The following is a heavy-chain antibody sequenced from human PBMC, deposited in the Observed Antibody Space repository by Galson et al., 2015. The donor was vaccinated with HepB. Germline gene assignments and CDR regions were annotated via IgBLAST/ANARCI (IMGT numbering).Heavy chain of an antibody. J-gene: IGHJ4*02. V-gene: IGHV3-7*01. CDR3: AAYYYGSGSYQDY. CDR2: IKQDGSEK. D-gene: IGHD3-10*01. CDR1: GFTFSSYW. Sequence: SLRLSCAASGFTFSSYWMRWVRQAPGKGLEWVANIKQDGSEKYYVDSVKGRFTISRDNAKNSLYLQMNSLRAEDTAVYYCAAYYYGSGSYQDYWGQGTLVTVSS.